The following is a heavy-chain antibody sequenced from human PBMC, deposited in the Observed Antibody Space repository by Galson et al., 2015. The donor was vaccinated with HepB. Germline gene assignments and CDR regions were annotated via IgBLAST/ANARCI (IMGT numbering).Heavy chain of an antibody. J-gene: IGHJ6*03. CDR1: GGTFSSYA. Sequence: SVKISCKASGGTFSSYAISWVRQAPGQGLEWMGGIIPIFGTANYAQKFQGRVTITADESTSTAYMELISLRSEDTAVYYCAREVRYSSSWPIYYYYYMDVWGKGTTVTVSS. CDR3: AREVRYSSSWPIYYYYYMDV. D-gene: IGHD6-13*01. CDR2: IIPIFGTA. V-gene: IGHV1-69*13.